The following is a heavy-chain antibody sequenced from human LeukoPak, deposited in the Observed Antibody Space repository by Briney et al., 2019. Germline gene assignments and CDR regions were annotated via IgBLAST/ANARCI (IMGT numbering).Heavy chain of an antibody. J-gene: IGHJ4*02. D-gene: IGHD5-12*01. CDR3: ASGSDIVATLGY. CDR1: GFTFSTYW. CDR2: IKQDGSEK. Sequence: PGGSLRLSCTASGFTFSTYWMTWVRQAPGKGLEWVANIKQDGSEKFYVDSVKGRFTISRDNAKNSLYLQMNSLRAEDTAVYYCASGSDIVATLGYWGQGTLVTVSS. V-gene: IGHV3-7*05.